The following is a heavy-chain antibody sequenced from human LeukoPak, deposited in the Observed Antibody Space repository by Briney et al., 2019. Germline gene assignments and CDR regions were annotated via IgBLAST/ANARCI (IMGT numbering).Heavy chain of an antibody. CDR3: ARTPGVALARGEIQD. Sequence: GGSLRLSCAASGFTFNLHGMHWVRQAPGKGLEWIPFIRYDGSTTFYGASVKGRFTISRDNSKNILFLAMNTLRPEDTAIYYCARTPGVALARGEIQDCGQGTLVSVS. CDR2: IRYDGSTT. V-gene: IGHV3-30*02. J-gene: IGHJ1*01. CDR1: GFTFNLHG. D-gene: IGHD1-14*01.